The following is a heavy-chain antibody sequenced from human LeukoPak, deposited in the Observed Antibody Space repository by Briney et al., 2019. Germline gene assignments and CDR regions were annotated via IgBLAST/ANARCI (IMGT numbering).Heavy chain of an antibody. CDR3: AKNRLSHDFWSGLMVY. D-gene: IGHD3-3*01. Sequence: GGSLRLSCAASGFTFSSYAMSWVRQAPRKGLEWVSAISGSGGSTYYAGSVKGRFTNSRDNSKNTLYLQMNSLRAEDTAVYYCAKNRLSHDFWSGLMVYWGQGTLVTVSS. CDR1: GFTFSSYA. J-gene: IGHJ4*02. CDR2: ISGSGGST. V-gene: IGHV3-23*01.